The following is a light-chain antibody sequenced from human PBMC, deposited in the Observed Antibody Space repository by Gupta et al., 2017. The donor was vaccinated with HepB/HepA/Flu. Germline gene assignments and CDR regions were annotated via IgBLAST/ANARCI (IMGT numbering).Light chain of an antibody. CDR2: DVN. CDR3: CSYSSGSTLYV. Sequence: QSALTQPASVSVSPGQSIIISCTGTSGDIGKSKYVSWYQQRPGSAPKLVIFDVNDRPSGISYRFSGSKSGNTASLTIARIQADDEADYYCCSYSSGSTLYVFGTGTTVTVL. J-gene: IGLJ1*01. CDR1: SGDIGKSKY. V-gene: IGLV2-14*01.